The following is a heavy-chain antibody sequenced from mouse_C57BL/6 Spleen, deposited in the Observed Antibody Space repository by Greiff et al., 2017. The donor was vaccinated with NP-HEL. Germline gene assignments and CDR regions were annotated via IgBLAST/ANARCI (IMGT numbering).Heavy chain of an antibody. Sequence: EVQLQESGPELVKPGASVKISCKASGYSFTDYNMNWVKQSNGKSLEWIGVINPNYGTTSYNQKFKGKATLTVDQSSSTAYMQLNSLTSEDSAVYYCARLYDYDAQYYFDYWGQGTTLTVSS. CDR1: GYSFTDYN. J-gene: IGHJ2*01. V-gene: IGHV1-39*01. D-gene: IGHD2-4*01. CDR2: INPNYGTT. CDR3: ARLYDYDAQYYFDY.